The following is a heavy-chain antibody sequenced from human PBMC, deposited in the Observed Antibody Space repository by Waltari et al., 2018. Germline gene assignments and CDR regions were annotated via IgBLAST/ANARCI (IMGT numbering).Heavy chain of an antibody. CDR2: INSDGSST. CDR3: ARGPSYYDYVDRQAFDI. J-gene: IGHJ3*02. Sequence: EVQLVESGGGLVQPGGSLSLSCAASGFTFSSYWMHWVRQAPGKGLVWVSRINSDGSSTSYADSVKGRFTISRDNAKNTLYLQINSLRAEDTAVYYCARGPSYYDYVDRQAFDIWGQGTMVTVSS. CDR1: GFTFSSYW. V-gene: IGHV3-74*01. D-gene: IGHD3-16*01.